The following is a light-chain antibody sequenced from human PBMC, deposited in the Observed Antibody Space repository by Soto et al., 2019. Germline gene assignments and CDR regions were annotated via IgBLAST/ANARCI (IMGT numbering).Light chain of an antibody. Sequence: EIVLTQSPATLSVSPRGRATLXXRASQTISGTLAWYQQKPGQAPRXVIHGASSRAAGVPDRITGSGSGTDFTLSISRLEPEDFAVYYCQQYGGSTRTFGQGTKVDI. CDR1: QTISGT. J-gene: IGKJ1*01. CDR2: GAS. CDR3: QQYGGSTRT. V-gene: IGKV3-20*01.